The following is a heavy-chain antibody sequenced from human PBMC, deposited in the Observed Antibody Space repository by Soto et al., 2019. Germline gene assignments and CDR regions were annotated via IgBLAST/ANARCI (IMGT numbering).Heavy chain of an antibody. D-gene: IGHD3-3*01. J-gene: IGHJ6*02. Sequence: PGGSLRLSCAASGFTFSSYGMHWVRQAPGKGLEWVAVISYDGSNKYYADSVKGRFTISRDNSKNTLYLQMNSLRAEDTAVYYCAKGGDFRSGYYFDYYYYGMDVWGQGTTVTVSS. CDR3: AKGGDFRSGYYFDYYYYGMDV. CDR1: GFTFSSYG. V-gene: IGHV3-30*18. CDR2: ISYDGSNK.